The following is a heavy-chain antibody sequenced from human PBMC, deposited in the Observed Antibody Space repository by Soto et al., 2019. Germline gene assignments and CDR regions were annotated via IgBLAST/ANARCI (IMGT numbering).Heavy chain of an antibody. Sequence: PGGSLRLSCAASGFTFSKYSMNWVRQAPGKGLEWVSSISSSSSYIYYADSVKGRFTTSRDNAKNSLYLELRSLRVEDTAWDSCERPVGGTDYWGQRSLVTVSS. CDR3: ERPVGGTDY. D-gene: IGHD1-26*01. CDR2: ISSSSSYI. CDR1: GFTFSKYS. J-gene: IGHJ4*02. V-gene: IGHV3-21*01.